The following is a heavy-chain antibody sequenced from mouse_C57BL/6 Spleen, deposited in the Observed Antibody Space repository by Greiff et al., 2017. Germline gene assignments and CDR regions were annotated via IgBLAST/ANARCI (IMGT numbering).Heavy chain of an antibody. CDR3: ARVLWPYFDY. CDR1: GYSITSGYY. D-gene: IGHD1-1*02. CDR2: ISYDGSN. Sequence: EVKLQESGPGLVKPSQSLSLTCSVTGYSITSGYYWNWIRQFPGNKLEWMGYISYDGSNNYNPSLKNRISITRDTSKNQFFLKLNSVTTEDTATXYCARVLWPYFDYWGQGTTLTVSS. J-gene: IGHJ2*01. V-gene: IGHV3-6*01.